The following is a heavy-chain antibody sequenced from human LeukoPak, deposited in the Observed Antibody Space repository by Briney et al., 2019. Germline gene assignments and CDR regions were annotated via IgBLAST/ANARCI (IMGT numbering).Heavy chain of an antibody. CDR3: ARHAGGTTYNY. CDR2: IYHSGST. Sequence: PSETLSLTCAVSGYSISSGYYWGWIRQPPGKGLEWIGSIYHSGSTYYNPSLKSRVTISVDTSKNQFSLKLSSVTAADTAVYYCARHAGGTTYNYWGQGTLVTVSS. D-gene: IGHD1-7*01. V-gene: IGHV4-38-2*01. J-gene: IGHJ4*02. CDR1: GYSISSGYY.